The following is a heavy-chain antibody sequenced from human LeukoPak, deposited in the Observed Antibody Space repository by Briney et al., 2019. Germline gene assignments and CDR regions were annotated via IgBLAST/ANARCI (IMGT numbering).Heavy chain of an antibody. CDR1: GFTFSSYG. CDR2: ISYDGSNK. D-gene: IGHD3-22*01. Sequence: PGGSLRLSCAASGFTFSSYGMHWVRQAPGKGLEWVAVISYDGSNKYYADSVKGRFTISRDNSKNTLYLQMNSLRAEDTAVYYCAGPTYDSSGYNPPFGYWGQGTLVTVSS. CDR3: AGPTYDSSGYNPPFGY. J-gene: IGHJ4*02. V-gene: IGHV3-30*03.